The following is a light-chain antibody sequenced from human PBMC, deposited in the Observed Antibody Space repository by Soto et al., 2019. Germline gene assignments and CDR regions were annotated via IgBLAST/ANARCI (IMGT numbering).Light chain of an antibody. CDR2: AVF. J-gene: IGKJ4*01. V-gene: IGKV3-11*01. Sequence: EIVLTQSPATLSLSPGERATLSCRASQSVNNYLAWYQQKPGQRPRLVIYAVFTSANGTPARFRSSGSWTXXXXXXXXXEPDDVGVYYCQQRSHWPWLTFGGGPRVEIK. CDR1: QSVNNY. CDR3: QQRSHWPWLT.